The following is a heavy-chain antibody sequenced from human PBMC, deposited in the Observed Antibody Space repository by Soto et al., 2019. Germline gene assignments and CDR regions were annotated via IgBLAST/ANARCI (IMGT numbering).Heavy chain of an antibody. D-gene: IGHD2-21*02. CDR1: GLTFNIFV. J-gene: IGHJ4*02. Sequence: GGSLRLSCVASGLTFNIFVFHWVRQAPGKGLEWLSVISYDGREIHYSESVKGRFTISRDSSTNTVYLEMNSLRYEDTAVYYCASDPLGVTGSFVDYWGQGTLVTVSS. V-gene: IGHV3-30-3*01. CDR2: ISYDGREI. CDR3: ASDPLGVTGSFVDY.